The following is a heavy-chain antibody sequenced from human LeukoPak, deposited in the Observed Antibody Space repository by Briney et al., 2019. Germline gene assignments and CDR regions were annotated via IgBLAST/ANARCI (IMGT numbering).Heavy chain of an antibody. CDR3: ARDSGSYYFDY. J-gene: IGHJ4*02. Sequence: PSETRSLTCTVSGGSISSYYWSWIRQPPGKGLEWIGYIYYSGSTNYNPSLKSRVTISVDTSKNQFSLKLSSVTAADTAVYYCARDSGSYYFDYWGQGTLVTVSS. D-gene: IGHD1-26*01. V-gene: IGHV4-59*01. CDR2: IYYSGST. CDR1: GGSISSYY.